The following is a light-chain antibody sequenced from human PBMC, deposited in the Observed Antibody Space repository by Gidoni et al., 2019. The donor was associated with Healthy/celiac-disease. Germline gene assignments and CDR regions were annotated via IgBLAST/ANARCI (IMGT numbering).Light chain of an antibody. CDR1: SSNIGSNT. V-gene: IGLV1-44*01. J-gene: IGLJ3*02. CDR2: SNN. Sequence: QSVLTQPPSASGTPGQRVRIPCSGSSSNIGSNTVNWYQQLPEPSPKLLIYSNNQRPSGVPDRFSGSKSGTSASLAISGLQSEDETDYYCAAWDDSLNGSNWVFGGGTKLTVL. CDR3: AAWDDSLNGSNWV.